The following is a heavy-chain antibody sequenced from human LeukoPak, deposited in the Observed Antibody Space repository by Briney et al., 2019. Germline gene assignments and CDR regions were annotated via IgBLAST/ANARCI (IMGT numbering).Heavy chain of an antibody. J-gene: IGHJ4*02. V-gene: IGHV3-30*18. CDR1: GFTFSSYG. CDR3: AKDWNWVFDY. CDR2: ILYDGSNK. Sequence: GRSLRLSCVASGFTFSSYGMHWVRQAPGKGLEWVVVILYDGSNKYYADSVRGRFTISRDNSKNTLYLQMNSLRTEDTGGYYCAKDWNWVFDYWGQGTLVTVSS. D-gene: IGHD1-7*01.